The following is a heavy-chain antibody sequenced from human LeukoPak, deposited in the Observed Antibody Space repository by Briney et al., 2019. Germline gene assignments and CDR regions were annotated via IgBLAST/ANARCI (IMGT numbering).Heavy chain of an antibody. J-gene: IGHJ6*02. CDR1: GGSIINSNW. CDR2: IDHSGST. D-gene: IGHD2/OR15-2a*01. Sequence: PSETLSLTCAVSGGSIINSNWWSWVRQPPGKGLEWIGEIDHSGSTSYNPSLKSRVTMSVDTSKNQFSLKLSSVTAADTAVYYCASSMGNYYYGMDVWGQGTTVTVSS. V-gene: IGHV4-4*02. CDR3: ASSMGNYYYGMDV.